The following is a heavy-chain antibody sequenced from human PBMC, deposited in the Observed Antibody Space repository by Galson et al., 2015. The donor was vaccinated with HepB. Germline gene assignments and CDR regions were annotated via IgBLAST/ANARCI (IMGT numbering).Heavy chain of an antibody. J-gene: IGHJ5*02. CDR3: AREXXXTVYNWXDP. V-gene: IGHV3-30*04. CDR1: GXXXXXYA. CDR2: XSYDXSNK. D-gene: IGHD4-17*01. Sequence: SLRLSCAASGXXXXXYAXXXXRQAPXKGXXXVAVXSYDXSNKXXXXXVKGRFTISRDXSXNTLYLQMXXLRAXXXAVYYCAREXXXTVYNWXDPWGQGTLXXVSS.